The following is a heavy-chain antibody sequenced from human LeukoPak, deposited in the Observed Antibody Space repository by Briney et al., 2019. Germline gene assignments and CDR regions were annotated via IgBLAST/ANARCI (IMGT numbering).Heavy chain of an antibody. CDR2: ISGSAGST. CDR1: GFTVSSNS. Sequence: PGGSLRLSCTVFGFTVSSNSMSWVRQAPGKGLEWVSAISGSAGSTYYADSVKGRFTIFRDNSKNTLYLQMNSLRAEDTALYYCAKEAFDIWGQGTMVTVSS. CDR3: AKEAFDI. V-gene: IGHV3-23*01. J-gene: IGHJ3*02.